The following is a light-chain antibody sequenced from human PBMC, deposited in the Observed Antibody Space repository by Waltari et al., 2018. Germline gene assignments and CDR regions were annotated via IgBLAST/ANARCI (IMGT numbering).Light chain of an antibody. CDR2: EVT. J-gene: IGLJ3*02. Sequence: QSALTQPASMSGSPGHSITIPCTGTSDDVGGYNLVSWYQPHPGKAPKLIIFEVTRRPSGVSSRFSGSRSGNTASLTLSGLLPEDEAAYYCCSYAGTDSWLFGGGTNVTVL. CDR3: CSYAGTDSWL. V-gene: IGLV2-23*02. CDR1: SDDVGGYNL.